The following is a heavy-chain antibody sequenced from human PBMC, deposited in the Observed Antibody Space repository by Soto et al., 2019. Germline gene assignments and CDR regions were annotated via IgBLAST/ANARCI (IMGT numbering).Heavy chain of an antibody. CDR3: ARSPLLLWFGEQDWYFDL. CDR2: ISSNGGST. V-gene: IGHV3-64*01. J-gene: IGHJ2*01. D-gene: IGHD3-10*01. Sequence: EVQLVESGGGLVQPGGSLRLSCAASGFTFSSYAMHWVRQAPGKGLEYVSAISSNGGSTYYANSVKGRFTISRDNSKNTLYIQMGSLRAEDMAVYYCARSPLLLWFGEQDWYFDLWGRGTLVTVSS. CDR1: GFTFSSYA.